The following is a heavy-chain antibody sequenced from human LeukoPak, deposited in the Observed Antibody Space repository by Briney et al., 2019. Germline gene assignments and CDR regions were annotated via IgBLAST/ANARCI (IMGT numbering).Heavy chain of an antibody. CDR2: ISWNSGII. J-gene: IGHJ4*02. V-gene: IGHV3-9*03. D-gene: IGHD2/OR15-2a*01. Sequence: GGSLRLSCAASGLTFEDYAMHWVRQVPGKGLEWVSSISWNSGIIGYADSVKGRFTISRDNAKNSLYLQMNSLRSEDMALYYCAKGGSASTNFPLDSWGQGTLVTVSS. CDR1: GLTFEDYA. CDR3: AKGGSASTNFPLDS.